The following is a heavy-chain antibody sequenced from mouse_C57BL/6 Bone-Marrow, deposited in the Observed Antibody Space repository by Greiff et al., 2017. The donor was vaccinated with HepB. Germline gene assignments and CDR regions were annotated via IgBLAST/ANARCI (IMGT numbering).Heavy chain of an antibody. J-gene: IGHJ1*03. Sequence: EVNVVESGGGLVQSGRSLRLSCATSGFTFSDFYMEWVRQAPGKGLEWIAASRNKANDYTTEYSASVKGRFIVSRDTSQSILYLQMNALRAEDTAIYYCARDAGSPWYFDVWGTGTTVTVSS. V-gene: IGHV7-1*01. CDR1: GFTFSDFY. CDR3: ARDAGSPWYFDV. CDR2: SRNKANDYTT.